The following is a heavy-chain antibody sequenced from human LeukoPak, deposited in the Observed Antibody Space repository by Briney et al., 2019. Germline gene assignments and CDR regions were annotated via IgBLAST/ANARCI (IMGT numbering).Heavy chain of an antibody. CDR2: LSSSSSYI. CDR1: GFTFSRYT. V-gene: IGHV3-21*01. CDR3: ARSTAYYYDSSGYYPFDD. Sequence: PGGSLRLSCAASGFTFSRYTMNWVRQAPGKGLEWVSSLSSSSSYIYYADSVKGRFTISRDNAKNSLYLQMNSLRAEDTAVYYCARSTAYYYDSSGYYPFDDWGQGTPVTVSS. D-gene: IGHD3-22*01. J-gene: IGHJ4*02.